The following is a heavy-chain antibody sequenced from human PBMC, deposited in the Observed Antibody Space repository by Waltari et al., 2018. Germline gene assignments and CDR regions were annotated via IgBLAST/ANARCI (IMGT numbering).Heavy chain of an antibody. Sequence: EVQLLASGGGFVQPGGSLRLSCAASGFRFRNYAMNWVRQAPGQGLEWVSAISGSGRTYYADSVKGRFTISRDNSNNTVSLQMDSLRADDTAFYYCAKPYGAGSFFKDWGQGTLVTVSS. D-gene: IGHD3-10*01. CDR3: AKPYGAGSFFKD. V-gene: IGHV3-23*01. CDR2: ISGSGRT. J-gene: IGHJ4*02. CDR1: GFRFRNYA.